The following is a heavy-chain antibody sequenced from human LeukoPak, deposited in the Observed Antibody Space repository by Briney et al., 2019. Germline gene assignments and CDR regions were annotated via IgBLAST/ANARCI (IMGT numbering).Heavy chain of an antibody. J-gene: IGHJ4*02. CDR2: ISPNSGGT. Sequence: ASVKVSCKASGYTFTGYYMHWVRQAPGQGLEWMGWISPNSGGTNYAQKFQGRVTMTRDTSISTAYMELSRLRSDDTAVYYCARVTGYVMEDYFDYWGQGTLVTVSS. V-gene: IGHV1-2*02. CDR1: GYTFTGYY. D-gene: IGHD6-13*01. CDR3: ARVTGYVMEDYFDY.